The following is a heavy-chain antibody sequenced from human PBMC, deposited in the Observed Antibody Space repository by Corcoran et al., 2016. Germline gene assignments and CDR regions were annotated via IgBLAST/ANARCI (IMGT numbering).Heavy chain of an antibody. V-gene: IGHV4-31*03. Sequence: QVQLQESGPGLVKPSQTLSLTCTVSGGSISSGGYYWSWIRQHPGKGLEWIGYIYYSGSTYYNPSLKSRVTISVDTSKNQFSLKLSSVTAADTAGYYCAVGRAGYSSGPLFDYWGQGTLVTVSS. CDR3: AVGRAGYSSGPLFDY. CDR2: IYYSGST. J-gene: IGHJ4*02. CDR1: GGSISSGGYY. D-gene: IGHD6-19*01.